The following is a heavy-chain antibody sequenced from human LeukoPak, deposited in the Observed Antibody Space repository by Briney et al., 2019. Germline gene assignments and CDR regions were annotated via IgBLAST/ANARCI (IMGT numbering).Heavy chain of an antibody. Sequence: GGSLRLSCAAAGFTFSSFTMNWVRQAPGKGLEWVSAISSTSSDIYYADSVRGRFTISRDNAKNSLYLQLNGLRADDTAVYYCARSNYGPNYLDYWGQGTLVTVSS. CDR1: GFTFSSFT. J-gene: IGHJ4*02. CDR2: ISSTSSDI. CDR3: ARSNYGPNYLDY. V-gene: IGHV3-21*01. D-gene: IGHD3-10*01.